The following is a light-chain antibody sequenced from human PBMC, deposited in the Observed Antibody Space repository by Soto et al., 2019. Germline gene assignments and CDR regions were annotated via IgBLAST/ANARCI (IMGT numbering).Light chain of an antibody. Sequence: DIRMTQSPSSLSAFVGDRVTITCRASQSINDRLNWYQQKPGKAPKLLIYTASTLQSGVPSRFSGRGFGTDFTLTISSLQPEDSATYYCQQSYRTPPDTFGQGTKVEIK. CDR1: QSINDR. J-gene: IGKJ2*01. CDR3: QQSYRTPPDT. CDR2: TAS. V-gene: IGKV1-39*01.